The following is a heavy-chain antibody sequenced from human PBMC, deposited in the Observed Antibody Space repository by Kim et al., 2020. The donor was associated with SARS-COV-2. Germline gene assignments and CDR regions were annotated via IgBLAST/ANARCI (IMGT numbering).Heavy chain of an antibody. V-gene: IGHV4-4*07. J-gene: IGHJ4*02. CDR2: T. CDR3: ARNGGEETFDY. D-gene: IGHD2-8*01. Sequence: TNYSPSLKSRVTMSVDTSKNQFSLKLSSVTAADTAVYYCARNGGEETFDYWGQGTLVTVSS.